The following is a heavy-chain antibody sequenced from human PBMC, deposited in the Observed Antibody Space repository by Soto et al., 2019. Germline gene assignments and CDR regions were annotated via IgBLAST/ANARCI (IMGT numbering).Heavy chain of an antibody. J-gene: IGHJ6*03. V-gene: IGHV3-9*01. CDR2: ISWNSGSI. CDR1: GFTFDDYA. CDR3: AKDVLLREWGYYMDV. Sequence: GGSLRLSCAASGFTFDDYAMHWVRQAPGKGLEWVSGISWNSGSIGYADSVKGRFTISRDNAKNSLYLQMNSLRAEDTALYYCAKDVLLREWGYYMDVWGKGTTVTVSS. D-gene: IGHD3-22*01.